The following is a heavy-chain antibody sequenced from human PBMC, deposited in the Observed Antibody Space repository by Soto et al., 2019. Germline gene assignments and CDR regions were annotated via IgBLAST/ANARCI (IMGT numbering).Heavy chain of an antibody. D-gene: IGHD1-26*01. Sequence: EVQLLESGGGLLRPGGSLRLSCAASGFTFTTSAMSWVRQAPGKGLEWVAAVSASAATTYYADSVKGRFTISKDTSKDTVYLQIHSLRLEDTAVYYCARAGFFGGGLDFGYWGHGTLLTVSS. J-gene: IGHJ4*01. CDR1: GFTFTTSA. CDR2: VSASAATT. V-gene: IGHV3-23*01. CDR3: ARAGFFGGGLDFGY.